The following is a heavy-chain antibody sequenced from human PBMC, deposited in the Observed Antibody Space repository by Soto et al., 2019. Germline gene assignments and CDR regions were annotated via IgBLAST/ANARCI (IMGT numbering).Heavy chain of an antibody. Sequence: QVQLVQSGAEVKKPGASVKVSCKASGYTFTSYGISWVRQAPGQGLEWMGWISAYNGNTNYAQKLQGRVTMTTDTPTSTAYRELRSLRSDDTAVYYCARDRGYYYGSGSLDYWGQGTLVTVSS. V-gene: IGHV1-18*01. CDR1: GYTFTSYG. D-gene: IGHD3-10*01. CDR2: ISAYNGNT. CDR3: ARDRGYYYGSGSLDY. J-gene: IGHJ4*02.